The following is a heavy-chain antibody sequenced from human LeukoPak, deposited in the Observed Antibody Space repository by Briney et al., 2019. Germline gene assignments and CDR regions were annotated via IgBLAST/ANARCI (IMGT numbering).Heavy chain of an antibody. D-gene: IGHD3-10*01. V-gene: IGHV3-30*03. CDR3: ARGHGPGSFLIDS. CDR1: GFTFSNYW. J-gene: IGHJ4*02. Sequence: GGSLRLSCAASGFTFSNYWMSWVRQAPGKGLEWAAFISNDETSIHYSDSVRGRFAVSRDNSQSTLYLQMDSLRSEDTSVYFCARGHGPGSFLIDSWGQGALVTVSS. CDR2: ISNDETSI.